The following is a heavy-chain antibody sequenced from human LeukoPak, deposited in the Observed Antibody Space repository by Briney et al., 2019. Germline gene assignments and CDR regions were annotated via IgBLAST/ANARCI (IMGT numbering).Heavy chain of an antibody. J-gene: IGHJ4*02. CDR3: ARSSRYSSGWYGRRGYFDY. CDR2: IYSGGST. V-gene: IGHV3-66*01. Sequence: GGSLRLSCAASGFTVCSNYMSWVRQAPGKGLEWVSVIYSGGSTYYADSVKGRFTISRDNSKNTLYLQMNSLRAEDTAVYYCARSSRYSSGWYGRRGYFDYWGQGTLVTVSS. CDR1: GFTVCSNY. D-gene: IGHD6-19*01.